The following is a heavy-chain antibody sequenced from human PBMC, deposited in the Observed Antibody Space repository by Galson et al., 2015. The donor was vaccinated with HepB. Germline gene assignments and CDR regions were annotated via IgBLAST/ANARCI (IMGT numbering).Heavy chain of an antibody. CDR1: GDSISSDSW. CDR3: ARAKEGRGYFDY. CDR2: IYHSGGT. D-gene: IGHD3-10*01. Sequence: LSLTCAVSGDSISSDSWWSWVRQPPGEGLEWIGEIYHSGGTNYRPSLKSRVTISVGKSKNLFSLKLTFVTAADTAVYYCARAKEGRGYFDYWGQGTLVTVYS. V-gene: IGHV4-4*02. J-gene: IGHJ4*02.